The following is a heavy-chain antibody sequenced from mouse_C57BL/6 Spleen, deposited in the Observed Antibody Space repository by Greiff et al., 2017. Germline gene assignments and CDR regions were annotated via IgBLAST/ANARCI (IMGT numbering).Heavy chain of an antibody. J-gene: IGHJ4*01. CDR1: GYSFTGYY. D-gene: IGHD4-1*01. V-gene: IGHV1-42*01. CDR2: INPSTGGT. Sequence: EVQLQQSGPELVKPGASVKISCKASGYSFTGYYMNWVKQSPEKSLEWIGEINPSTGGTTYNQKFKAKATLTVDKSSSTAYMQLKSLTSEDSAVYYCARSDTGDAMDYWGQGTSVTVSS. CDR3: ARSDTGDAMDY.